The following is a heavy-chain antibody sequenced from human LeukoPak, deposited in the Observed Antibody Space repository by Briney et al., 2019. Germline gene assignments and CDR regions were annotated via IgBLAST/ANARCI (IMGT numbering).Heavy chain of an antibody. CDR2: IWYDGSNK. V-gene: IGHV3-33*01. CDR3: ARTSGSYFWQIDY. D-gene: IGHD3-10*01. Sequence: GRSLRLSCAASGYTFSSYGMHWVRQAPGKGLEWVAVIWYDGSNKYYADSVKGRFTISRDNSKNTLYLQMNSLRAEDTAVYYCARTSGSYFWQIDYWGQGTLVTVSS. CDR1: GYTFSSYG. J-gene: IGHJ4*02.